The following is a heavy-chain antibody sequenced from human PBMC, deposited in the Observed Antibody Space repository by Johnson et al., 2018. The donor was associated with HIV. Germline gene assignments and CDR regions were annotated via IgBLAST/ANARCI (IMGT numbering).Heavy chain of an antibody. Sequence: EVQLVESGGDLVQSGGSLRVSSAASGFTFSRHWMHWVRQAPGKGLEWVSRISSDGSNKYYADSVKGRFTISRDNSKKTLYLQMNSLRAGDTAVYYCARDSSNAAFDIWGQGTMVTVSS. D-gene: IGHD6-13*01. J-gene: IGHJ3*02. CDR2: ISSDGSNK. V-gene: IGHV3-74*02. CDR3: ARDSSNAAFDI. CDR1: GFTFSRHW.